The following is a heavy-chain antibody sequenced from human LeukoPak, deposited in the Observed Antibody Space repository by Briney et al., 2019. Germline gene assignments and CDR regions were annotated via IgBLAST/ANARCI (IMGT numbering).Heavy chain of an antibody. J-gene: IGHJ4*02. V-gene: IGHV4-39*07. CDR2: VYYSGSA. CDR3: ARVGSGWGDIDS. CDR1: GGSVSSYY. D-gene: IGHD6-19*01. Sequence: PSETLSLTCSVSGGSVSSYYWSWVRQPPVKGLEWIGSVYYSGSAYYNPSLKSRVTISADTSKSQFSLKLSSLTAADTAVYYCARVGSGWGDIDSWGQGTLVTVSS.